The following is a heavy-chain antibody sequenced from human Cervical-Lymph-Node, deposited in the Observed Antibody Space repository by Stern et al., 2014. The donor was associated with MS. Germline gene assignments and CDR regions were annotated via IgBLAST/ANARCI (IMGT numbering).Heavy chain of an antibody. Sequence: ESGPTLVKPTQTLTLTCTFSGFALTTSGVGVGWIRQPPGKALEWLGLAYWDDDSRYSPSLKSRLTITQDISKNQVVLTMTNMDPVDTATYYCAHTYNQLNFWYFDLWGRGTLVTVSS. CDR1: GFALTTSGVG. V-gene: IGHV2-5*02. CDR2: AYWDDDS. D-gene: IGHD5-24*01. J-gene: IGHJ2*01. CDR3: AHTYNQLNFWYFDL.